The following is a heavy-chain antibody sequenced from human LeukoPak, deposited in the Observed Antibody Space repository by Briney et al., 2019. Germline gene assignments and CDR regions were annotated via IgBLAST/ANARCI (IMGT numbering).Heavy chain of an antibody. CDR3: ARKPSYLNWFDP. V-gene: IGHV3-23*01. CDR2: IGASGENT. J-gene: IGHJ5*02. CDR1: GFTFNTYA. Sequence: PGGSLRLSCAASGFTFNTYARTWVRQAPGKGLEWVSAIGASGENTYYADSVEGRFTTSRDNSKDTLYLQMNSLRAEDTAVYYCARKPSYLNWFDPWGQGTLVTVSS.